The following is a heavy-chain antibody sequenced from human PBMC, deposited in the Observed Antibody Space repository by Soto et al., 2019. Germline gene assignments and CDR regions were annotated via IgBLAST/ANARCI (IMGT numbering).Heavy chain of an antibody. Sequence: QLQLQESGPGLVKPSETLSLTCTVSCGSISSSSYYCGWIRQPPGKGLEWIGSFYYGGSTYYNPSLSGRVTISVDTSKNQFFLKLSSVTAADTAVYYCARHVEVGYYVDYWGQVTLGTVS. J-gene: IGHJ4*02. CDR3: ARHVEVGYYVDY. V-gene: IGHV4-39*01. CDR1: CGSISSSSYY. CDR2: FYYGGST. D-gene: IGHD1-26*01.